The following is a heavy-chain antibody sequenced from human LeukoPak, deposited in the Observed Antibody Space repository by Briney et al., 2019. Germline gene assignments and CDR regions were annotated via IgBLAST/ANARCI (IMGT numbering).Heavy chain of an antibody. CDR3: ARRGYDSSGYYYAY. CDR2: IYYSGST. D-gene: IGHD3-22*01. V-gene: IGHV4-59*05. Sequence: PSETLSLTCTVSGGSINYYYWMWIRQPPGKGLEWIGSIYYSGSTYYNPSLKSRVTISVDTSKNQFSLKPSSVTAADTAVYYCARRGYDSSGYYYAYWGQGTLVTVSS. J-gene: IGHJ4*02. CDR1: GGSINYYY.